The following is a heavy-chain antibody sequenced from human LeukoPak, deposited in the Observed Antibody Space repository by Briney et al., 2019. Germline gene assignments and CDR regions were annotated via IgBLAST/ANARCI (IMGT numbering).Heavy chain of an antibody. CDR1: GYTFTSYG. CDR2: ISAYNGNT. J-gene: IGHJ5*02. V-gene: IGHV1-18*01. D-gene: IGHD2-2*01. Sequence: ASVKVSCKASGYTFTSYGISWVRQAPGQGLEWMGWISAYNGNTNYAQKLQGRVTMTTDTSTSTAYMELSSLRSEDTAVYYCARDQAKYCSSTSCSAFDPWGQGTLVTVSS. CDR3: ARDQAKYCSSTSCSAFDP.